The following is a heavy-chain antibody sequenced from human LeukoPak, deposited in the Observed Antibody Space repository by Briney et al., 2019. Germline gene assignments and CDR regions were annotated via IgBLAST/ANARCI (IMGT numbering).Heavy chain of an antibody. V-gene: IGHV3-21*01. D-gene: IGHD2-2*01. J-gene: IGHJ5*02. CDR2: ISFSSTYI. Sequence: PGGSLRLSCAASGGSFSGHYRNWVRQAPGKGLEWVSSISFSSTYIYYPDPVRGRLTISRDNATNSLYLQMNSLRVEDTAVYYCARADCSSSTCYLRRSWFDPWGQGTLVTVSS. CDR3: ARADCSSSTCYLRRSWFDP. CDR1: GGSFSGHY.